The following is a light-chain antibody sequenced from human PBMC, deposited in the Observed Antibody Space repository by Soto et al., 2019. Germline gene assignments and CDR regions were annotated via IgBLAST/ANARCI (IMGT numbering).Light chain of an antibody. CDR3: QQYGSSGT. CDR2: GAS. Sequence: EILFTQSPGTLSLSPGERATLSCGASQSVSNNYLAWYQQKPGKAPRLLIYGASNRATGIPDRLSGSGSGTDFTLTIRRLEPEDFAVYYCQQYGSSGTFGQGTKVDIK. V-gene: IGKV3-20*01. CDR1: QSVSNNY. J-gene: IGKJ1*01.